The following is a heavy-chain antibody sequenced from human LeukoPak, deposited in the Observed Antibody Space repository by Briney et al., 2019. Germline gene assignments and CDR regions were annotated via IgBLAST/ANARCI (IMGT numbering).Heavy chain of an antibody. J-gene: IGHJ4*02. CDR1: GFTFSNNW. CDR3: ARESVDIVANYFDY. D-gene: IGHD5-12*01. CDR2: IKQDGTRT. V-gene: IGHV3-7*01. Sequence: GGSLRLSCEASGFTFSNNWMTWVRQAPGKGLEWVANIKQDGTRTYYVDSVKGRFTISRDNAKNSVYLQMNSLGAEDTAVYYCARESVDIVANYFDYWGQGTLVTVSS.